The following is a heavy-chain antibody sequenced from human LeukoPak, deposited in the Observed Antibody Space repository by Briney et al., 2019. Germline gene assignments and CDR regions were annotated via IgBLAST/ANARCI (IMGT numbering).Heavy chain of an antibody. CDR2: IVGSGDTT. Sequence: GGSLRLSCTASGFTISTYAMSWVRQAPGKGLEWVSGIVGSGDTTYADAVKGRFTVSKDNSRNTVYLQMNSLRAEDTAVYYCAKDAIYADGFWEFDHWGQGNLVTVSS. CDR1: GFTISTYA. CDR3: AKDAIYADGFWEFDH. D-gene: IGHD3-16*01. V-gene: IGHV3-23*01. J-gene: IGHJ5*02.